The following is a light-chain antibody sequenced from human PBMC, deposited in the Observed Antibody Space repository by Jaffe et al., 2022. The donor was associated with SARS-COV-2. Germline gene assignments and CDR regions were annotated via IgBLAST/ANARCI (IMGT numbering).Light chain of an antibody. J-gene: IGKJ3*01. CDR3: QQSYGTPQFT. V-gene: IGKV1-39*01. CDR2: AAS. CDR1: QSISSY. Sequence: DIQMTQSPSSLSTSVGDRVTITCRASQSISSYLNWYQQKPGKAPKLLIYAASSLQSGVPSRFSGSGSGTDFSLTISSLQPEDFATYYCQQSYGTPQFTFGPGTKVGIK.